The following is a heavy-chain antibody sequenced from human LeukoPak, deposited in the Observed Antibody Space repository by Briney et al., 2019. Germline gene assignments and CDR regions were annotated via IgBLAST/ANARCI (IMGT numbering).Heavy chain of an antibody. CDR2: IWYDGSNK. D-gene: IGHD2-2*01. CDR1: GFTFSSYG. CDR3: ARSRLVVVPAANWFDP. Sequence: GGSLRVSCAASGFTFSSYGMHWVRQAPGKGLEWVAVIWYDGSNKYYADSVKGRFTISRDNSKNTLYLQMNSLRAEDTAVYYCARSRLVVVPAANWFDPWGQGTLVTVSS. V-gene: IGHV3-33*01. J-gene: IGHJ5*02.